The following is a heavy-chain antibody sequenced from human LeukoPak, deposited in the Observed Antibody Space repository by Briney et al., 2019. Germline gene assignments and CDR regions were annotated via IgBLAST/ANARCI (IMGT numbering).Heavy chain of an antibody. V-gene: IGHV3-30*19. J-gene: IGHJ4*02. CDR1: GFTFSTYG. Sequence: GRSLRLSCAASGFTFSTYGIHWVRQAPGKGLEWVAFIQNDGSNKYYADSVKGRFTISRDNSKNTLYLQMNSLRAADTAVYYCALGGLQLWLWGFDYWGQGTLVTVSS. D-gene: IGHD5-18*01. CDR3: ALGGLQLWLWGFDY. CDR2: IQNDGSNK.